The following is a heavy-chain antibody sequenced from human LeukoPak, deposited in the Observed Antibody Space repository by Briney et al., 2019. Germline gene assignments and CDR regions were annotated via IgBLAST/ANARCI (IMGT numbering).Heavy chain of an antibody. CDR1: GFTFDDYA. D-gene: IGHD5-12*01. CDR2: ISWDGGST. Sequence: GGSLRLSCAASGFTFDDYAMHWVRHAPGKGLEWVSVISWDGGSTYYADSVKGRFTISRDNSKNSLYLQMNSLRIEDTALYYCAKTRSKYSGYDWFFDYWGQGTLVTVSS. V-gene: IGHV3-43D*03. J-gene: IGHJ4*02. CDR3: AKTRSKYSGYDWFFDY.